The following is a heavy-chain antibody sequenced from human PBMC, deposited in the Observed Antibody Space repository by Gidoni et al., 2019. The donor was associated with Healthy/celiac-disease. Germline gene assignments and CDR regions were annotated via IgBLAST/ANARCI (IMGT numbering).Heavy chain of an antibody. Sequence: EVQLLESGGGLVQPGGSLRLSCAASGFTFSSYAMSWVRQAPGKGLEWVSAISGSGGSTYYADSVKGRFTISRDNSKNTLYLQMNSLRAEDTAVYYCAKDLTVRAAGPYYFDYWGQGTLVTVSS. CDR2: ISGSGGST. CDR3: AKDLTVRAAGPYYFDY. J-gene: IGHJ4*02. V-gene: IGHV3-23*01. D-gene: IGHD6-13*01. CDR1: GFTFSSYA.